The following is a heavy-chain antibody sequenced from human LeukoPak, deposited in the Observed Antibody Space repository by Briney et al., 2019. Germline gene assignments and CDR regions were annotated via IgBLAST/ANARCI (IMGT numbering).Heavy chain of an antibody. Sequence: ASVKVSCKASGYTFTSYYMHWVRQAPGQGLERMGIINPSGGSTSYAQKFQGRVTMTRDTSTSTVYMELSSLRSEDTAVYYCARAPGEYSSGWRPFDYWGQGTLVTVSS. CDR1: GYTFTSYY. D-gene: IGHD6-19*01. V-gene: IGHV1-46*01. CDR2: INPSGGST. CDR3: ARAPGEYSSGWRPFDY. J-gene: IGHJ4*02.